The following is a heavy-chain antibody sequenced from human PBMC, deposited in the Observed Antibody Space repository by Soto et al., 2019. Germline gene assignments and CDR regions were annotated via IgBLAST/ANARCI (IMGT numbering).Heavy chain of an antibody. J-gene: IGHJ3*02. CDR3: ARDRVAVAGPHYAFDI. CDR2: ISAYNGTT. V-gene: IGHV1-18*01. CDR1: GYTFTSYG. Sequence: ASVKVSCKASGYTFTSYGISWVRQAPGQGLEWMGWISAYNGTTNYAQKLQGRVTMTTDTSTSTAYMELRSLRSDDTAVYYCARDRVAVAGPHYAFDIWGQGTMVTVSS. D-gene: IGHD6-19*01.